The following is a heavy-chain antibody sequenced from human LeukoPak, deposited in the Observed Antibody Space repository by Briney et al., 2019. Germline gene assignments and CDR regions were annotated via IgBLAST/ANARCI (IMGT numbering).Heavy chain of an antibody. CDR3: ARERPVGATPFDF. CDR1: GFTFSSYW. V-gene: IGHV3-74*01. CDR2: VNSDGSST. Sequence: PGGSLRLSCAASGFTFSSYWMHWVRQAPGKGLVWVSRVNSDGSSTGYADSVKGRFTISRDNAKNSLYLQMNSLRDEDTAVYFCARERPVGATPFDFWGQGTLVTVSS. J-gene: IGHJ4*02. D-gene: IGHD1-26*01.